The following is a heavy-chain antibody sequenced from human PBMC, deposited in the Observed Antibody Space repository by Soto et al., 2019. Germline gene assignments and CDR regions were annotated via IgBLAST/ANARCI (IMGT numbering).Heavy chain of an antibody. V-gene: IGHV1-69*13. J-gene: IGHJ4*02. Sequence: SVKVSCKASGGTFSSSAFSWVRQAPGHGLEWMGAITPIFATANYAQRFQGRLTISADASTTTVYMDLGSLTFDDTALYYCAGPSASGLFWGQGSLVTVSS. CDR3: AGPSASGLF. CDR2: ITPIFATA. CDR1: GGTFSSSA.